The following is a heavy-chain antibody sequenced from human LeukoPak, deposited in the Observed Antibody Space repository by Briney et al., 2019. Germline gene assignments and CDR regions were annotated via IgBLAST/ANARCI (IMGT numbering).Heavy chain of an antibody. CDR1: GFTFDDYA. D-gene: IGHD1-26*01. CDR2: ISWNSGSI. Sequence: GGSLRLSCAASGFTFDDYAMHWVRQAPGKGLEWVSGISWNSGSIDYADSVKGRFTISRDNAKSSLYLQMNSLRAEDVALYYCAKADSGSSRSGEGFFDYWGQGTLVTVSS. J-gene: IGHJ4*02. CDR3: AKADSGSSRSGEGFFDY. V-gene: IGHV3-9*03.